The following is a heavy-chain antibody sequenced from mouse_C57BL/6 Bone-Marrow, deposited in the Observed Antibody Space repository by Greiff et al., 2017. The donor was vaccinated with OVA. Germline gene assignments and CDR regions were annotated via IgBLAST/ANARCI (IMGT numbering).Heavy chain of an antibody. V-gene: IGHV14-3*01. D-gene: IGHD2-5*01. Sequence: VQLQQSVAELVRPGASVKLSCTASGFNIKNTYMHWVKQRPEQGLEWIGRIDPANGNTKYAPKFQGKATITADTSSNTSYLHLTSLTSEYTAIYYCARYSNYVWYFDVWGTGTTVTVSS. CDR3: ARYSNYVWYFDV. J-gene: IGHJ1*03. CDR2: IDPANGNT. CDR1: GFNIKNTY.